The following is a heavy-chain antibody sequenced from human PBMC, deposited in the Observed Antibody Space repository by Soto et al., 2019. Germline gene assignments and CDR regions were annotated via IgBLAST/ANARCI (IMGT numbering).Heavy chain of an antibody. J-gene: IGHJ6*02. CDR3: ARDGSGYCSGGSCYGYYYYGMDV. V-gene: IGHV3-48*02. D-gene: IGHD2-15*01. CDR2: ISSSSSTI. Sequence: PGGSLRLSCAAPGFTFSSYSMNWVRQAPGKGLGWVSYISSSSSTIYYADSVKGRFTISRDNAKNSLYLQMNSLRDEDTAVYYCARDGSGYCSGGSCYGYYYYGMDVWGQGTTVTVSS. CDR1: GFTFSSYS.